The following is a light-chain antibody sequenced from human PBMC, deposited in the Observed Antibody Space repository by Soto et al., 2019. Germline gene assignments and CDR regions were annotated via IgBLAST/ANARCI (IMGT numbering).Light chain of an antibody. Sequence: EIVLTQSPGTLSLSPGERATLSCRASQSVSSSYLAWYQQKPGQAPRLLIYGTSIRATGIPDRFSGSGSGTAFTLTIIRLEPEDFAVYYCQQYGSSPPMYTFGQGTKLEIK. CDR2: GTS. V-gene: IGKV3-20*01. CDR1: QSVSSSY. CDR3: QQYGSSPPMYT. J-gene: IGKJ2*01.